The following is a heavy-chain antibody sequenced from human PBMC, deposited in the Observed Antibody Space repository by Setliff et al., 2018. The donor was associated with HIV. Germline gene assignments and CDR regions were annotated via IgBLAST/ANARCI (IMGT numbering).Heavy chain of an antibody. CDR2: ISYDGSNK. D-gene: IGHD3-9*01. Sequence: PGGSLRLSCAASGFTFSSYAMHWVRQAPGKGLEWVAVISYDGSNKYYADSVKGRFTISRDNSKNTLYLQMNSLRAEDTAVYYCASPGGLRYFDWSLEHYFDYWGQGTLVTVSS. CDR1: GFTFSSYA. CDR3: ASPGGLRYFDWSLEHYFDY. J-gene: IGHJ4*02. V-gene: IGHV3-30-3*01.